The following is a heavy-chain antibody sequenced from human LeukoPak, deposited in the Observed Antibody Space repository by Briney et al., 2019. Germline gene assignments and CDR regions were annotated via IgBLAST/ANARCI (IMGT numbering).Heavy chain of an antibody. CDR1: GFTFSNYW. J-gene: IGHJ4*02. CDR2: IVSDGSST. CDR3: ARDGSLPDY. V-gene: IGHV3-74*01. Sequence: GGSLRLSCAASGFTFSNYWMHWVRHTPGKGLVWVSRIVSDGSSTSYADSVEGRFTISRDNAKHTLYLQMNSLRAEDTAVYYCARDGSLPDYWGQGTLVTVSS.